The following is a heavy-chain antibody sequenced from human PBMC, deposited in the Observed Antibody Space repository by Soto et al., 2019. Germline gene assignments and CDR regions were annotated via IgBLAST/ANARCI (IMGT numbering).Heavy chain of an antibody. CDR3: AKDLRPLIVVVVAATDYYYYGMEV. D-gene: IGHD2-15*01. J-gene: IGHJ6*02. CDR1: GFTFSSYG. CDR2: ISYDGSNK. V-gene: IGHV3-30*18. Sequence: GGSLRLSCAASGFTFSSYGMHWVRQAPGKGLEWVAAISYDGSNKYYADSVKGRFTISRDNSKNTLYLQMNSLRAEDTAVYYCAKDLRPLIVVVVAATDYYYYGMEVWGQGTTVTVSS.